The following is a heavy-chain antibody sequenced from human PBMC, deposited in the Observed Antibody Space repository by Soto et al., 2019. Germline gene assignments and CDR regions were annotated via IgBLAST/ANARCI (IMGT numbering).Heavy chain of an antibody. J-gene: IGHJ6*02. V-gene: IGHV6-1*01. D-gene: IGHD2-15*01. CDR2: TYYRSKWYN. CDR1: GDSVSSNSAA. Sequence: SQTLSLTCAISGDSVSSNSAAWNWIRQSPSRGLEWLGRTYYRSKWYNDYAVSVKGRITINPDTSKNQFSLQLNSVTPEDTAVYYCARSLGYCSGGSCYSGYYGMDVWGQGTTVTVSS. CDR3: ARSLGYCSGGSCYSGYYGMDV.